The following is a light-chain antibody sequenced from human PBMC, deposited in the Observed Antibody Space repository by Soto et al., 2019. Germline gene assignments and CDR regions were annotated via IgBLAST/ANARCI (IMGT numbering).Light chain of an antibody. V-gene: IGLV1-51*01. CDR3: GTWDSSLSAPH. CDR2: DNN. J-gene: IGLJ2*01. CDR1: SSNIGNNY. Sequence: QSVLTQPPSVSAAPGQKVTISCSGSSSNIGNNYVSWYQQLPGTAPKLLIYDNNKRPSGIPDRFSGSKSGTSATLGITGLQTGDEADYYCGTWDSSLSAPHFGGGTKLTVL.